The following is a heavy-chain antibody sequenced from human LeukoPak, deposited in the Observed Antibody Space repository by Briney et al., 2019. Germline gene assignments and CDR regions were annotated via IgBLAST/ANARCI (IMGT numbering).Heavy chain of an antibody. Sequence: GGSLRLSCAASGFTFNDHYMSWIRQAPGKGLEWISYIDNSGGTMYYADSVKGRFTVSRDNAKNSLYLQTNSLRAEDTAVYYCARGAGPLFDPWAQGTLVTVSS. CDR3: ARGAGPLFDP. CDR1: GFTFNDHY. J-gene: IGHJ5*01. V-gene: IGHV3-11*01. CDR2: IDNSGGTM.